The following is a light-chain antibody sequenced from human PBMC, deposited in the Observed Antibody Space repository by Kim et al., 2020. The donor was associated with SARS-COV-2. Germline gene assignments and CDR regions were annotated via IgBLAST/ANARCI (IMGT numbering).Light chain of an antibody. V-gene: IGLV3-19*01. CDR2: GKD. CDR1: SRTYSD. J-gene: IGLJ3*02. CDR3: TSRDSSSNPLV. Sequence: GQKNRTTWQVESRTYSDSSWDQQKEGQAPLLVMYGKDNRSRGIPDRFSGSSKGDTASLTITGTQGEDEAEYYCTSRDSSSNPLVFGGGTQLTVL.